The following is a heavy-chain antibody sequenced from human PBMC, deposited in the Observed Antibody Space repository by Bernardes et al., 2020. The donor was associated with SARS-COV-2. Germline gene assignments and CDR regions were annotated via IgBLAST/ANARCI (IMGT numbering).Heavy chain of an antibody. CDR2: INPNSGGT. V-gene: IGHV1-2*02. Sequence: ASVKVSCKASGYTFTDYYMHWVRQAPGQGLEWMGWINPNSGGTNYAQKFQGRVTMTSDTSISTAYMELSRLRSDDTAVYYCARLIIVIKATPTPDFDYWGQGTLVTVSS. CDR1: GYTFTDYY. D-gene: IGHD2-8*01. J-gene: IGHJ4*02. CDR3: ARLIIVIKATPTPDFDY.